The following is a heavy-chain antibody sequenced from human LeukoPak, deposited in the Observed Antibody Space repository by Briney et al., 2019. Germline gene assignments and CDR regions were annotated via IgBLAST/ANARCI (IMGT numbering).Heavy chain of an antibody. D-gene: IGHD3-9*01. Sequence: RASVKVSCKASGYTFTSYDINWVRQATGQGLEWMGWMNPNSGNTGYAQKFQGRVTMTRNTSISTAYMELSSLRSEDTAVYYCARGRGTYYDILTGYYPFDYWGQGTLVTVSS. CDR3: ARGRGTYYDILTGYYPFDY. J-gene: IGHJ4*02. V-gene: IGHV1-8*01. CDR1: GYTFTSYD. CDR2: MNPNSGNT.